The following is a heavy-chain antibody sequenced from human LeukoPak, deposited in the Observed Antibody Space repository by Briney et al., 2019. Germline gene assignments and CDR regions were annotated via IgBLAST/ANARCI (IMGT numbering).Heavy chain of an antibody. V-gene: IGHV5-51*01. J-gene: IGHJ4*02. Sequence: GESLKISCKGSGYSFTSYWIGWVRQMPGKGLEWMGIIYSGDSDTRYSLSLQGQVTISADKSISTAYLQWSSLTASDTAMYYCARRQGMYYFDYWGQGTLVTVSS. CDR2: IYSGDSDT. CDR3: ARRQGMYYFDY. CDR1: GYSFTSYW.